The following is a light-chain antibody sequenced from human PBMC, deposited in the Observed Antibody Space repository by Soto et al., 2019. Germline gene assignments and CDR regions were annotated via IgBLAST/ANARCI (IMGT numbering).Light chain of an antibody. V-gene: IGKV3-15*01. Sequence: EIVMTQSPATLYVSPGERATLSCRASQSVSSNLAWYQQKPGQAPRLLIYGASTRATGIPARFSGSGSGTEFTLTISSLQSEDFSVYYCQQYNNWPPVFTFGPGTKVDIK. J-gene: IGKJ3*01. CDR1: QSVSSN. CDR3: QQYNNWPPVFT. CDR2: GAS.